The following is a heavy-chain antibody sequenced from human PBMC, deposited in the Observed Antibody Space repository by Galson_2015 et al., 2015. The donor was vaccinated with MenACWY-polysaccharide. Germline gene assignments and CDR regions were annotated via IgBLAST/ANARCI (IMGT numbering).Heavy chain of an antibody. CDR3: ARVGYYDSSGYSLNAFDI. D-gene: IGHD3-22*01. Sequence: SVKVSCKASGYTFISYDFNWVRQATGQGLEWMGWMNPNSGNTGYAQKFQGGVTMTRNTSISTAYMELSSLRSEDTAVYYCARVGYYDSSGYSLNAFDIWGQGTMVTVSS. CDR1: GYTFISYD. J-gene: IGHJ3*02. CDR2: MNPNSGNT. V-gene: IGHV1-8*01.